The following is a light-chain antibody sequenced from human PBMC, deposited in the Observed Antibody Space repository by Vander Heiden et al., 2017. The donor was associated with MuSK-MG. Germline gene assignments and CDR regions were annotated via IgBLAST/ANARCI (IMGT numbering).Light chain of an antibody. CDR2: AAS. V-gene: IGKV1-39*01. J-gene: IGKJ4*01. CDR1: QYISNY. Sequence: DIQMTQSPSSLSASVGDRVTITCRASQYISNYLTWYHQKPGKAPKLLIYAASSLQSGVPSRFSGSGSGTDFTLTISRLQPEDSATYYCQQSDSTPLTFGGGTKVKIK. CDR3: QQSDSTPLT.